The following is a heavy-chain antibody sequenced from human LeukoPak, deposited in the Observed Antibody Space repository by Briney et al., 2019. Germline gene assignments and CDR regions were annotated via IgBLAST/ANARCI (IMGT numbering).Heavy chain of an antibody. CDR1: GYTFTSYG. J-gene: IGHJ4*02. CDR3: ARVSTVGELLWFGESFDY. V-gene: IGHV1-18*01. D-gene: IGHD3-10*01. CDR2: ISAYNGNT. Sequence: ASVKVSCKASGYTFTSYGISWVRQAPGQGLEWMGWISAYNGNTNYAQKLQGRVTMTTDTSTSTAYMELRSLRSDDTAVYYCARVSTVGELLWFGESFDYWGQGTLVTVSS.